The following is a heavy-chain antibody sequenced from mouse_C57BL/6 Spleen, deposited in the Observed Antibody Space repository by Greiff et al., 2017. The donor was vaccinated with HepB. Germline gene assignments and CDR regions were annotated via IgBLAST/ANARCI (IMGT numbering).Heavy chain of an antibody. CDR1: GYTFTSYW. V-gene: IGHV1-55*01. J-gene: IGHJ1*03. CDR2: IYPGSGST. D-gene: IGHD1-1*01. CDR3: AREVLRVGYFDV. Sequence: VQLQQPGAELVKPGASVKMSCKASGYTFTSYWITWVKQRPGQGLEWIGDIYPGSGSTNYNEKFKSKATLTVDTSSSTAYMQLSSLTSEDSAVYYCAREVLRVGYFDVWGTGTTVTVSS.